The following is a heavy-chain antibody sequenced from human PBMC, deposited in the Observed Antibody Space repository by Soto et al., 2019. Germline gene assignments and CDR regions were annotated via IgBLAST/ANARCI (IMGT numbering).Heavy chain of an antibody. CDR2: IYPGDSDT. CDR1: GYTFTTYW. Sequence: PGESLKISCKGSGYTFTTYWIGWVRQMPGKGLEWMGIIYPGDSDTRYSPSFQGQVTISADKSISTAYLQWSSLKASDTAIYYCASHGTNSYLYYGMDVWGQGTTVTVSS. J-gene: IGHJ6*02. V-gene: IGHV5-51*01. D-gene: IGHD2-8*01. CDR3: ASHGTNSYLYYGMDV.